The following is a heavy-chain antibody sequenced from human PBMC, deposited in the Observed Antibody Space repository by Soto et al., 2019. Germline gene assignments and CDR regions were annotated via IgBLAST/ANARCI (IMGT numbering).Heavy chain of an antibody. Sequence: GSLRLSCAASGFTFSSYSMNWVRQAPGKGLEWVSYISSSSSTIYYADSVKGRFTISRDNAKNSLYLQMNSLRAEDTAVYYCARADWFDPWGQGTLVTVSS. J-gene: IGHJ5*02. CDR1: GFTFSSYS. CDR2: ISSSSSTI. V-gene: IGHV3-48*01. CDR3: ARADWFDP.